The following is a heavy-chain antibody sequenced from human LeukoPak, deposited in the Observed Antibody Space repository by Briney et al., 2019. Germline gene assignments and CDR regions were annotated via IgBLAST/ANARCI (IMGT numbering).Heavy chain of an antibody. CDR3: ARAEYYYDSTDY. CDR2: ISAYNGNT. CDR1: GYTFTSYY. V-gene: IGHV1-18*04. D-gene: IGHD3-22*01. J-gene: IGHJ4*02. Sequence: ASVKVSCKASGYTFTSYYMHWVRQAPGQGLEWMGWISAYNGNTNYAQKLQGRVTVTTDTSTSTAYMELRSLRSDDTAVYYCARAEYYYDSTDYWGQGTLVTVSS.